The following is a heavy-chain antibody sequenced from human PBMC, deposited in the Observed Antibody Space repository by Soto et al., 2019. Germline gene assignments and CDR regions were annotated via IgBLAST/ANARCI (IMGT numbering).Heavy chain of an antibody. CDR1: GFTFSSYA. CDR3: AKDIAAAGTFYYYYMDV. V-gene: IGHV3-23*01. J-gene: IGHJ6*03. CDR2: ISGSGGST. D-gene: IGHD6-13*01. Sequence: XGSLRLSCAASGFTFSSYAMSWVRQAPGKGLEWVSAISGSGGSTYYADSVKGRFTISRDNSKNTLYLQMNSLRAEDTAVYYCAKDIAAAGTFYYYYMDVWGKGTTVTVSS.